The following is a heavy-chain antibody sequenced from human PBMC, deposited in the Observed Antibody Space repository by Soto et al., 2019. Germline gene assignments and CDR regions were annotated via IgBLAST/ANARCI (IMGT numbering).Heavy chain of an antibody. J-gene: IGHJ5*01. V-gene: IGHV3-23*01. CDR2: INYNSGTT. Sequence: EVQLLESGGGVLQAGALLLCCCASSGFSFRNYAMSLVRHAPGKGLGGVSSINYNSGTTWYADFVRGRFTISRDNSKNTLCVQMDGLRVEDTALYYCAKDVVPFHTYGGGGGIDSWGQGTLVTVSS. D-gene: IGHD3-16*01. CDR1: GFSFRNYA. CDR3: AKDVVPFHTYGGGGGIDS.